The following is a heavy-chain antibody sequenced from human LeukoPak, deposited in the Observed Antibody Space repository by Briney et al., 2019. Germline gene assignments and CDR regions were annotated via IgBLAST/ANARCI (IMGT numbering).Heavy chain of an antibody. V-gene: IGHV3-30-3*01. CDR3: ARSLSYYDSSGYYQNDAFDI. CDR1: GFTFSSYA. Sequence: AGGSLRLSCAASGFTFSSYAMHWVRQAPGKGLEWVAVISYDGSNKYYADSVKGRFTISRDNAKNTLYLQMNSLRAEDTAVYYCARSLSYYDSSGYYQNDAFDIWGQGTMVTVSS. D-gene: IGHD3-22*01. J-gene: IGHJ3*02. CDR2: ISYDGSNK.